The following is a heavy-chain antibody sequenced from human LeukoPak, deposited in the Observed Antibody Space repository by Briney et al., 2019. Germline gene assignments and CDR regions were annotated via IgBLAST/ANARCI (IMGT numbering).Heavy chain of an antibody. D-gene: IGHD6-19*01. V-gene: IGHV3-21*01. CDR1: GFTFSSYS. CDR2: ISSSSSYI. J-gene: IGHJ4*02. Sequence: PGGSLRLSCAASGFTFSSYSMNWIREAPGKGLDWVSSISSSSSYIYYADSVKGRFTISRDNAKNSLYLQMNSLRAEDTAVYYCAAVAGTFQFDYWGQGTLVTVSS. CDR3: AAVAGTFQFDY.